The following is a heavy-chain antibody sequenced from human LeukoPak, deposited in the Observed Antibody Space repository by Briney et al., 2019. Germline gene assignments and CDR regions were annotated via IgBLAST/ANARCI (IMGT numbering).Heavy chain of an antibody. CDR2: ISGSGGST. CDR3: AKLSSSKLGSRQNWFDP. Sequence: GGYLRLSCAASGFTFSSYAMSWVRQAPGKGLEWVSAISGSGGSTYYADSVKGRFTISRDNSKNTLYLQMNSLRAEDTAVYYCAKLSSSKLGSRQNWFDPWGQGTLVTVSS. V-gene: IGHV3-23*01. D-gene: IGHD6-13*01. J-gene: IGHJ5*02. CDR1: GFTFSSYA.